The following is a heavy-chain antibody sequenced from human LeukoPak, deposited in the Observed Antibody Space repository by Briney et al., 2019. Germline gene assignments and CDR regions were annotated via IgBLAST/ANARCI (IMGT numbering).Heavy chain of an antibody. V-gene: IGHV4-59*01. CDR3: ARGIRSREDAFDI. J-gene: IGHJ3*02. CDR2: ISYTGTT. CDR1: GASISSYY. Sequence: SETLSLTCPVSGASISSYYWSWIRQPPGKGLEWIGYISYTGTTNYNPSLKRRVTISIDTSKSQFSLRLSSVTAADTAVYYCARGIRSREDAFDIWGQGTMVTVSS. D-gene: IGHD2/OR15-2a*01.